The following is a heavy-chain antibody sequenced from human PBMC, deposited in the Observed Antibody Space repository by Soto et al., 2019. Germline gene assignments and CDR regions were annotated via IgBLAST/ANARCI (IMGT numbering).Heavy chain of an antibody. D-gene: IGHD6-13*01. V-gene: IGHV3-30-3*01. CDR1: GFTFSSYA. CDR3: ARDKELPAAGYYYYGMDV. Sequence: QVQLVESGGGVVQPGRSLRLSCAASGFTFSSYAMHWVRQAPGKGLEWVAVISYDGSNKYYADSVKGRFTISRDNSKNPLYVQMNSLRAEDTAVYYCARDKELPAAGYYYYGMDVWGQGTTVTVSS. J-gene: IGHJ6*02. CDR2: ISYDGSNK.